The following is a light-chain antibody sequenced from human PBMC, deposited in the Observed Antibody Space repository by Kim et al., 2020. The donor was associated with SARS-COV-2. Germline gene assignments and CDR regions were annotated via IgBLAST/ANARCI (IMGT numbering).Light chain of an antibody. CDR3: QSYDADNVV. J-gene: IGLJ7*01. V-gene: IGLV6-57*03. CDR2: EDS. Sequence: GETVSLSCTRSSGRIATNVVQWYLQRPGRAPTTVIFEDSERPSGVPGRFSGSIDSSSNSASLTISGLKPEDEADYYCQSYDADNVVFGGGTQLTVL. CDR1: SGRIATNV.